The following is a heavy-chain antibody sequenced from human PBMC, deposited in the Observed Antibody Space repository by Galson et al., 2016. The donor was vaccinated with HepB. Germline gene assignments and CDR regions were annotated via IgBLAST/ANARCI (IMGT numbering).Heavy chain of an antibody. CDR1: GFTFSTYA. CDR3: AKDLSWGIAAAGYYYYYYGMDV. J-gene: IGHJ6*02. V-gene: IGHV3-23*01. D-gene: IGHD6-13*01. Sequence: SLRLSCAASGFTFSTYAMSWVRQAPGKGLEWVSTISGSGGSTYYADSVKGRFTISRDNSKNTLYLQMNSLRAEDTAVYYCAKDLSWGIAAAGYYYYYYGMDVWGQGTTVTVSS. CDR2: ISGSGGST.